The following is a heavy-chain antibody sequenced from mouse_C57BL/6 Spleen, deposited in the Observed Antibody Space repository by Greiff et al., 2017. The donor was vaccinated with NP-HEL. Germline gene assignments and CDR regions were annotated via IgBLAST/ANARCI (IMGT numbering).Heavy chain of an antibody. CDR2: ISSGSSTI. V-gene: IGHV5-17*01. Sequence: EVMLVESGGGLVKPGGSLKLSCAASGFTFSDYGMHWVRQAPEKGLEWVAYISSGSSTIYYADTVKGRFTISRDNAKNTLFLQMTSRRSEDTAMYYCARPGGYYVNFDCWGQGTTLTVSS. D-gene: IGHD2-3*01. CDR1: GFTFSDYG. J-gene: IGHJ2*01. CDR3: ARPGGYYVNFDC.